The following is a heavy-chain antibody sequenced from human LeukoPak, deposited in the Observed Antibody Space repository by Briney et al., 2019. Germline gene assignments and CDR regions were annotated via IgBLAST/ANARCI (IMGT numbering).Heavy chain of an antibody. CDR1: GFTFSSYA. J-gene: IGHJ4*02. CDR3: ARGGPAAGRFDY. D-gene: IGHD6-13*01. V-gene: IGHV3-23*01. CDR2: ISGSGGST. Sequence: GGSLRLSCVVSGFTFSSYAMSWVRQAPGKGLEWVSGISGSGGSTYYADSVKGRFTISRDNSKNTLYLQMNSLRAEDTAVYYCARGGPAAGRFDYWGQGTLVTVSS.